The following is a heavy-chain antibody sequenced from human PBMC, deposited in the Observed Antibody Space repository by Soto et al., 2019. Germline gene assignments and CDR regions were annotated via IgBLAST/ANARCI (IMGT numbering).Heavy chain of an antibody. CDR3: AKGAAAGGFGGGDY. CDR2: ISGSGGST. CDR1: GFTFSSYA. V-gene: IGHV3-23*01. D-gene: IGHD3-10*01. Sequence: EVQLLESGGGLVQPGGSLRLSCAASGFTFSSYAMSWVRQAPGKGLEWVSAISGSGGSTYYADSVKGRFTISRDNSKNTLYLQRNSLRAEATAVYYCAKGAAAGGFGGGDYWGQGTLVTVSS. J-gene: IGHJ4*02.